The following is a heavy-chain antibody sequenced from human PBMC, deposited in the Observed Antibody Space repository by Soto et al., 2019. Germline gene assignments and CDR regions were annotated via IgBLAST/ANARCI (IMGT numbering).Heavy chain of an antibody. D-gene: IGHD5-18*01. CDR2: INHSGST. Sequence: QVQLQQWGAGLLKPSETLSLTCAVYGGSFSGYYWSWIRQPPGKGLEWIGEINHSGSTNYNPSLKSRGTISVDTSKNQFSLKLSSVTAADTAVYYCAREGRRGYSYGYYYWGQGTLVTVSS. CDR3: AREGRRGYSYGYYY. V-gene: IGHV4-34*01. J-gene: IGHJ4*02. CDR1: GGSFSGYY.